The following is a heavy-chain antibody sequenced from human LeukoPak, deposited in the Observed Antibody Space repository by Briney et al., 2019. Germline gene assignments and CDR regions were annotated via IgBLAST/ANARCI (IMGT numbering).Heavy chain of an antibody. V-gene: IGHV4-30-4*07. CDR2: IYYSGST. Sequence: PSQTLSLTCAVSGGSISSGGYSWSWIRQPPGKGLEWIGYIYYSGSTYYNPSLKSRVTISVDTSKNQFSLKLSSVTAADTAVYYCARGGPTDDYARSNPDFDYWGQGTLVTVSS. J-gene: IGHJ4*02. D-gene: IGHD4-17*01. CDR1: GGSISSGGYS. CDR3: ARGGPTDDYARSNPDFDY.